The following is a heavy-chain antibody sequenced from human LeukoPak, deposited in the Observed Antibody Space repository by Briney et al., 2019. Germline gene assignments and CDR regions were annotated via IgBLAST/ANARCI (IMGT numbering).Heavy chain of an antibody. CDR2: IYRIGTT. J-gene: IGHJ4*02. V-gene: IGHV3-53*01. Sequence: PGGSLRLSCAASGFTVDNYYMIWVRQAPGKGLEWVSLIYRIGTTNYADSVRGRFTISRDNSKNTLYLQVNSLRAEDTAVYYCAKGGKWDVTPFDYWGQGTLVTVSS. D-gene: IGHD1-26*01. CDR3: AKGGKWDVTPFDY. CDR1: GFTVDNYY.